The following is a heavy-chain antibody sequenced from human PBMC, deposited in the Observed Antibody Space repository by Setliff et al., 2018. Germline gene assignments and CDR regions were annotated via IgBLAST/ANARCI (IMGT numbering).Heavy chain of an antibody. D-gene: IGHD6-19*01. CDR2: IYHSGST. J-gene: IGHJ6*03. Sequence: NPSETLSLTCAVSGYSISSGYYWGWIRQPPGKGLEWIGSIYHSGSTYYNPSLKSRVTISVDTSKNQFSLKLSSVTAADMAVYYCAREQWLDPPGYYYMDVWAKGTTVTVSS. V-gene: IGHV4-38-2*02. CDR3: AREQWLDPPGYYYMDV. CDR1: GYSISSGYY.